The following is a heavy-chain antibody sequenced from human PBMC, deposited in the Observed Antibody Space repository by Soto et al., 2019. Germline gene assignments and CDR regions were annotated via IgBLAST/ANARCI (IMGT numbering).Heavy chain of an antibody. V-gene: IGHV3-30-3*01. D-gene: IGHD6-19*01. CDR3: ARDLSAVAGTGYYYYYGMDV. CDR1: GFTFSSYA. J-gene: IGHJ6*02. CDR2: ISYDGSNK. Sequence: PGGSLRLSCPASGFTFSSYAMHWVRQAPGKGLEWVAVISYDGSNKYYADSVKGRFTISRDNSKNTLYLQMNSLRAEDTAVYYCARDLSAVAGTGYYYYYGMDVWGQGTTVTVSS.